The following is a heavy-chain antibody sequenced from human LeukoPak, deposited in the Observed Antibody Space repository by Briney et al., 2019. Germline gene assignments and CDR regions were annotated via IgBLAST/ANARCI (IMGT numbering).Heavy chain of an antibody. Sequence: GASVKVSCKASGGTFSSYAISWVRQAPGQGLEWMGGIIPIFGTANYAQKFQGRVTITTDESTSTAYMELSSLRSEDTAVYYCASVTYSSSWFEYFQHWGQGTLVTVSS. V-gene: IGHV1-69*05. J-gene: IGHJ1*01. CDR1: GGTFSSYA. CDR3: ASVTYSSSWFEYFQH. CDR2: IIPIFGTA. D-gene: IGHD6-13*01.